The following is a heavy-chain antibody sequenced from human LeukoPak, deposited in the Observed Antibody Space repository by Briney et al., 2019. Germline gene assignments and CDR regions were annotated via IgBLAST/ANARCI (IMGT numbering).Heavy chain of an antibody. CDR3: ARHPSTVTIKYFDY. CDR2: INHSGST. J-gene: IGHJ4*02. Sequence: SETLSLTCVVSSGSYSGNYWNWIRQSPGKGLEWVGEINHSGSTNYNPSLKSRVTISVDTSKNQFSLKLSSVTAADTAVYYCARHPSTVTIKYFDYWGQGTLVTVSS. V-gene: IGHV4-34*01. CDR1: SGSYSGNY. D-gene: IGHD4-17*01.